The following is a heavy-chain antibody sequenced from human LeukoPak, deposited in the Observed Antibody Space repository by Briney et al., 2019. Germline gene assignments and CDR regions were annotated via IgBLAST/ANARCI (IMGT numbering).Heavy chain of an antibody. J-gene: IGHJ6*03. CDR2: ISSSSSYI. Sequence: PGGSLRLSCAASGFTFSSYSMNWVRQAPGKGLEWVSSISSSSSYIYYADSVKGRFTISRDNAKNSLYLQMNSLRAEDTAVYYCARVQPAARQAMDVWGKGTTVTVSS. D-gene: IGHD2-2*01. CDR3: ARVQPAARQAMDV. CDR1: GFTFSSYS. V-gene: IGHV3-21*06.